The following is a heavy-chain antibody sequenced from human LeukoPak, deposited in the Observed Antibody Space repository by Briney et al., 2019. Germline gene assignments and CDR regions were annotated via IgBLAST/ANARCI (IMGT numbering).Heavy chain of an antibody. D-gene: IGHD1-14*01. Sequence: PGGSLRLSCAASGFTFSNAWMSWVRQPPGKGLEWIGEINHSGSTNYNPSLKSRVTISIDTSKNQFSLKLSSVTAADTAVYYCARHLLRTSTSFDYWDQGNLVTVSS. CDR3: ARHLLRTSTSFDY. CDR1: GFTFSNAW. V-gene: IGHV4-34*01. CDR2: INHSGST. J-gene: IGHJ4*02.